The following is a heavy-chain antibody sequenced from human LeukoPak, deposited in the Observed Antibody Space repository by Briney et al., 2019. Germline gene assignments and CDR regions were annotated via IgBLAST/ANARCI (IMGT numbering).Heavy chain of an antibody. CDR3: ARELYYYDSSGYYHASFDP. J-gene: IGHJ5*02. Sequence: SETLSLTCTVSGGSISSYYWSWIRQPAGKGLEWIGRICTSGSTNYNPSLKSRVTMAVDTSKNQFSLKLSSVTAADTAVYYCARELYYYDSSGYYHASFDPWGQGTLVTVSS. CDR1: GGSISSYY. V-gene: IGHV4-4*07. CDR2: ICTSGST. D-gene: IGHD3-22*01.